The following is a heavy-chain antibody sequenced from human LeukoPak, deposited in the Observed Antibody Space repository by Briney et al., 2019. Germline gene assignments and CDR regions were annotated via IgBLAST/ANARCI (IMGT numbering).Heavy chain of an antibody. D-gene: IGHD6-19*01. CDR2: IDPSDSYT. Sequence: GESLKISCKGSGYSFTSYWISWVRQMPGKGLEWMGRIDPSDSYTNYSPSFQGHVTISADKSISTAYLQWSSLKASDTAMYYCARLIPADSSGWYNWFDHWGQGTLVTVSS. CDR1: GYSFTSYW. CDR3: ARLIPADSSGWYNWFDH. J-gene: IGHJ5*02. V-gene: IGHV5-10-1*01.